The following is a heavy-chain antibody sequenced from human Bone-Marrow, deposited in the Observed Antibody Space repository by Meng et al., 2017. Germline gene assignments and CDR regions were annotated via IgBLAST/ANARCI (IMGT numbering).Heavy chain of an antibody. D-gene: IGHD3-3*01. Sequence: GESLKISCAASGFTFSSYAMHWVRQAPGKGLEWVAVISYDGSNKYYADSVKGRFTITRDNSKNTLYLQMNSLRAEDTAAYYCARIRGDHYDFWSGYYGLDYWGQGTLVTVSS. J-gene: IGHJ4*02. CDR1: GFTFSSYA. CDR3: ARIRGDHYDFWSGYYGLDY. V-gene: IGHV3-30*01. CDR2: ISYDGSNK.